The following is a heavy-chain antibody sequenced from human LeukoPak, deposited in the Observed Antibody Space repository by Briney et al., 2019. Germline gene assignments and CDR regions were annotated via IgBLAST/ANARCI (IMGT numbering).Heavy chain of an antibody. CDR1: GFTISSNY. CDR3: ARVSGYSGYDTLDY. CDR2: ISTGGTT. D-gene: IGHD5-12*01. V-gene: IGHV3-66*01. Sequence: VGSPRLSCAASGFTISSNYMNWVRQAPGKGLEWVSVISTGGTTYYANSVQGRFTISRDYSKNTLHLEMNNLRAEDTAVYYCARVSGYSGYDTLDYWGQGTLVTVS. J-gene: IGHJ4*02.